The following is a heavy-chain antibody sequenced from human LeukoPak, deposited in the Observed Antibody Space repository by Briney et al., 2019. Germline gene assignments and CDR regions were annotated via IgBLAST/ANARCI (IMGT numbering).Heavy chain of an antibody. CDR2: INHSGST. D-gene: IGHD5/OR15-5a*01. CDR3: ARGSVRGDY. Sequence: PSETLSLTCAVYGGSFSGYYWSWIRQPPGKGLEWIGEINHSGSTNYNPSLKSRVTISVDTSKNQFSLKLSSVTAADTAVYYCARGSVRGDYWGQGTLVTVSS. V-gene: IGHV4-34*01. J-gene: IGHJ4*02. CDR1: GGSFSGYY.